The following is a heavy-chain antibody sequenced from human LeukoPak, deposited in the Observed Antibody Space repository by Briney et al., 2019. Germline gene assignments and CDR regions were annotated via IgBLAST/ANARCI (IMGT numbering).Heavy chain of an antibody. CDR2: IAYDGSRA. V-gene: IGHV3-33*03. CDR3: TIGGVIWRMDV. D-gene: IGHD3-10*01. CDR1: GFTFGGYG. Sequence: PGGSLRLSCAGSGFTFGGYGMHWFRQTPGKGLEWVAVIAYDGSRAFYADSVKGQFTISRDNSKNTMSVQMDDLRAEDTAVYYCTIGGVIWRMDVWGQGTTVAVSS. J-gene: IGHJ6*02.